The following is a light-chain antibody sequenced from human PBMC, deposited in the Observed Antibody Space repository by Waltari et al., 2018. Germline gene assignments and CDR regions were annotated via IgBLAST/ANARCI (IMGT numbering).Light chain of an antibody. J-gene: IGKJ4*01. CDR2: WAS. CDR1: QSVLYSSANKSY. CDR3: QQYYSTPLT. Sequence: DIFMTQSPDSLVVSLGERATFNCKSSQSVLYSSANKSYLNWYQQKPGQPPKLRIYWASTRESGVPDRISGAGSGTDFTLTISSLQSEDVAVYYCQQYYSTPLTFGGGTKVEIK. V-gene: IGKV4-1*01.